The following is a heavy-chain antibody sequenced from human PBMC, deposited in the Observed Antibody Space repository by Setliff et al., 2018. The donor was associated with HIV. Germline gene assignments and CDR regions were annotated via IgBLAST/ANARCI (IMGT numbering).Heavy chain of an antibody. Sequence: PSETLSLTCTVSGGSISSGGYYWSWIRQHPGKGLEWIGYIYYSGTTYYNPSLKSRATISVDTSKNQFSLKLTSVTAADTAVYYCARLRYYDILTGYAFDYWGQGTLVTVSS. J-gene: IGHJ4*02. V-gene: IGHV4-31*03. CDR3: ARLRYYDILTGYAFDY. CDR1: GGSISSGGYY. D-gene: IGHD3-9*01. CDR2: IYYSGTT.